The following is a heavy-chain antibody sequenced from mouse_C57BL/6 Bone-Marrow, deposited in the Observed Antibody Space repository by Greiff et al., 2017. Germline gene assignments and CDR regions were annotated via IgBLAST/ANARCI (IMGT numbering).Heavy chain of an antibody. Sequence: QVLLLQPGAGLVMPGASVKLSCKASGYTFTSYWMPWVQQRAGQGLEWIGEIDPSDSYTNYHQNFKGKFTLTVDKSSTTAYMQLSMLTSEDSAVYYCAWEGYSVPAYWGQGTLVTVSA. V-gene: IGHV1-69*01. J-gene: IGHJ3*01. D-gene: IGHD2-2*01. CDR1: GYTFTSYW. CDR2: IDPSDSYT. CDR3: AWEGYSVPAY.